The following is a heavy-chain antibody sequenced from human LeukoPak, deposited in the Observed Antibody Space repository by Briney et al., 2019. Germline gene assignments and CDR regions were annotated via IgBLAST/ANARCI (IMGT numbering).Heavy chain of an antibody. D-gene: IGHD3-22*01. V-gene: IGHV3-7*01. J-gene: IGHJ4*02. CDR3: ARLRNLDYYDSSGYYPVAQYYFDY. CDR1: GFTFSSYW. CDR2: IKQDGSEK. Sequence: GGSLRLSCAASGFTFSSYWMSWVRQAPGKGLEWVANIKQDGSEKYYVDSVKGRFTISRDNAKNSLYLQMNSLRAEDTAVYYCARLRNLDYYDSSGYYPVAQYYFDYWGQGTLVTVSS.